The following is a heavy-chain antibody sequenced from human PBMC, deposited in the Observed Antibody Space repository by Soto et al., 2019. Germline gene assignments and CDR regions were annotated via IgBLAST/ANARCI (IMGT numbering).Heavy chain of an antibody. Sequence: QVQLQEWGPGLVKPSETLSLTCAVSGASMNTYYWSWIRQPPGKGLEWIGYFYYSGLTNYNPSLKSRVTISLDTSKNQFSLKLSSVTAADTAVYFCARGNTHGYYYMDVWGRGTTVTVSS. CDR3: ARGNTHGYYYMDV. CDR1: GASMNTYY. J-gene: IGHJ6*03. D-gene: IGHD3-22*01. V-gene: IGHV4-59*08. CDR2: FYYSGLT.